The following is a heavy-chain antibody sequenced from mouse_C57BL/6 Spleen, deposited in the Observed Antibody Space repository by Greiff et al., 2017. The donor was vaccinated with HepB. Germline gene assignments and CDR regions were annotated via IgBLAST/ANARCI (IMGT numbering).Heavy chain of an antibody. J-gene: IGHJ3*01. Sequence: EVKLMESGGGLVKPGGSLKLSCAASGFTFSDYGMHWVRQAPEKGLEWVAYISSGRSTIYYADTVKGRFTISRDNAKNTLFLQMTSLRSEDTAMYYCARGGYYGGFAYWGQGTLVTVSA. CDR1: GFTFSDYG. D-gene: IGHD1-1*01. CDR3: ARGGYYGGFAY. CDR2: ISSGRSTI. V-gene: IGHV5-17*01.